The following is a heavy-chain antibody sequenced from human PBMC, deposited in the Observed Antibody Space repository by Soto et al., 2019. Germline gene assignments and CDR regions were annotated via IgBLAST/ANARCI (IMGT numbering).Heavy chain of an antibody. CDR2: IYYSGST. Sequence: SETLSLTCTVSGGSISSDGYYWSWIRQHPGKGLEWIGYIYYSGSTYYNPSLKSRVTISVDTSKNQFSLKLSSVTAADTAVYYCARDRRVGWFDPWGQGTLVTVSS. CDR1: GGSISSDGYY. J-gene: IGHJ5*02. D-gene: IGHD2-15*01. CDR3: ARDRRVGWFDP. V-gene: IGHV4-31*03.